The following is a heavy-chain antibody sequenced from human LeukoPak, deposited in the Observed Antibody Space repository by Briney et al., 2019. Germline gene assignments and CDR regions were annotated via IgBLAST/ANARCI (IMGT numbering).Heavy chain of an antibody. Sequence: GGSLRLSCAASGFTFSSYGMHWVRQAPGKGLEWVAVISYDGSNKYYADSVKGRFTISRDNSKNTLYLQMNSLRAEDTAVYYCARVNRGWSLDYWGQGTLVTVSS. V-gene: IGHV3-30*03. CDR3: ARVNRGWSLDY. CDR2: ISYDGSNK. CDR1: GFTFSSYG. J-gene: IGHJ4*02. D-gene: IGHD6-19*01.